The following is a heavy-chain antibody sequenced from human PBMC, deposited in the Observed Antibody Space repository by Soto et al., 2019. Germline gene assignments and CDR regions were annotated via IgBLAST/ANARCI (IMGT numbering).Heavy chain of an antibody. Sequence: SETLSLTCTVSGGSISSSSYYWGWIRQPPGKGLEWIGSIYYSGSTYYNPSLKSRVTISVDTSKNQFSLKLSSVTAADTAVYYCAANVATIPFGYWGQGTLVTVSS. CDR3: AANVATIPFGY. D-gene: IGHD5-12*01. CDR2: IYYSGST. CDR1: GGSISSSSYY. J-gene: IGHJ4*02. V-gene: IGHV4-39*01.